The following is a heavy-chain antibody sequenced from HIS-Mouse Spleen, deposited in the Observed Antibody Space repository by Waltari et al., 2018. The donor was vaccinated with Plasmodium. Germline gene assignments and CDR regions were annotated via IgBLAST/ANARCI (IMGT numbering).Heavy chain of an antibody. Sequence: EVQLVETGGGLLQPGGSLRPSCAASVFTASSDYLRWVRQAPGKGLEWGSVIYSGGSKYYADSVKGRFTISRDNSKNTLYLQMNSLRAEDTAVYYCARGNSGYSSSWYLFDYWGQGTLVTVSS. D-gene: IGHD6-13*01. CDR2: IYSGGSK. CDR3: ARGNSGYSSSWYLFDY. J-gene: IGHJ4*02. CDR1: VFTASSDY. V-gene: IGHV3-53*02.